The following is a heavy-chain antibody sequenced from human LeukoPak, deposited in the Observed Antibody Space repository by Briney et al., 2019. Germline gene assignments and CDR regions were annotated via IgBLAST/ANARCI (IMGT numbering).Heavy chain of an antibody. Sequence: SETLSLTCTVAAGSISNHYWSWMRQSPGKGLEWIAYIFYTGSYNYNPSLKSRVYISVDTSKNQFSLNLTSVTAADTAVYYCARGRSSLDLWGQGPLVTVSS. CDR3: ARGRSSLDL. D-gene: IGHD6-19*01. V-gene: IGHV4-59*11. J-gene: IGHJ5*02. CDR2: IFYTGSY. CDR1: AGSISNHY.